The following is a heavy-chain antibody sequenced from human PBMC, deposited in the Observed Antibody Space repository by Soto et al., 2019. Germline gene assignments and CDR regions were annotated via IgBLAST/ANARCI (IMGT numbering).Heavy chain of an antibody. V-gene: IGHV1-8*01. J-gene: IGHJ3*02. Sequence: QVPLVQSGAEVEKPGASVKVSRKASGYTFTSYDINWVRQATGQGLEWMGWMNPNSGNTGYAQKFQGRVTMTRNTSISTAYMELSSLRSEDTAVYYCARGRGDIVVVPAANRAFDIWGQGTMVTVSS. CDR3: ARGRGDIVVVPAANRAFDI. CDR1: GYTFTSYD. CDR2: MNPNSGNT. D-gene: IGHD2-2*01.